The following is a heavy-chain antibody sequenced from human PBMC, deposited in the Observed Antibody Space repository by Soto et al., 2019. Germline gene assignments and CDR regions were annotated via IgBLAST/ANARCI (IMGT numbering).Heavy chain of an antibody. D-gene: IGHD2-21*02. CDR3: THSRCGGDCLQSYSSHYYYGMDV. CDR1: GFSLSTGGAG. CDR2: IYWADDK. Sequence: QITLMESGPTLVKPTQTLTLTCTFSGFSLSTGGAGVGWIRQPPGKALEWLALIYWADDKRYSPSLRSRLTITKDTSKNQVVLTMTNMDPVDTATYYCTHSRCGGDCLQSYSSHYYYGMDVWGQGTTVTVSS. V-gene: IGHV2-5*02. J-gene: IGHJ6*02.